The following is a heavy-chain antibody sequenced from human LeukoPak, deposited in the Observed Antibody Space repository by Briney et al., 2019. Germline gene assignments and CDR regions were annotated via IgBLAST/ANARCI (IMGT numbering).Heavy chain of an antibody. CDR2: IYYSGST. CDR3: GRGGQRWLPYVPYGMDV. V-gene: IGHV4-59*12. J-gene: IGHJ6*04. D-gene: IGHD5-18*01. Sequence: SETLSLTCAVSGVSISSYYWSWIRQPPGKGLEWVGHIYYSGSTNYNPSLKSRVTTSLDTSKKHFSLKLSSVTAADPAVYYCGRGGQRWLPYVPYGMDVWGEGSTVTVSS. CDR1: GVSISSYY.